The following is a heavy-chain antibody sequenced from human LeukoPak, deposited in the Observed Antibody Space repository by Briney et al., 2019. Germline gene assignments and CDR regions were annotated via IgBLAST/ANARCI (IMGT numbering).Heavy chain of an antibody. J-gene: IGHJ4*02. CDR3: ATSDSSGYFFSASDY. CDR2: IYHSGST. CDR1: GYSISSGYY. V-gene: IGHV4-38-2*02. D-gene: IGHD3-22*01. Sequence: SETLSLTCTVSGYSISSGYYWGWIRQPPGKGLEWIGSIYHSGSTYYNPSLKSRVTISVDTSKNQFSLKLSSVTAADTAVYYCATSDSSGYFFSASDYWGQGTLVTVSS.